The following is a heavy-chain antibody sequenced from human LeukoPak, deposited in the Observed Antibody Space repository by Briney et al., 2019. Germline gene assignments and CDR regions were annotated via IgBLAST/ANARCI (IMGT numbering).Heavy chain of an antibody. V-gene: IGHV3-23*01. CDR1: GFTFSNYA. CDR2: ISSGAGST. Sequence: GGSLRLSCAASGFTFSNYAMNWVRQAPGKGLEWVSSISSGAGSTYYADSVKGRFTISRDNSKNTLYLQMNSLRAEDMAIYYCAKDHGGGIFDYWGQGTLVTVSS. CDR3: AKDHGGGIFDY. J-gene: IGHJ4*02. D-gene: IGHD3-16*01.